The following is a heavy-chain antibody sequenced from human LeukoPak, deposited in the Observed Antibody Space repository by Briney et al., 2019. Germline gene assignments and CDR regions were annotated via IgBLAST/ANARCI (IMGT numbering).Heavy chain of an antibody. Sequence: PSDTLSLTCTVSGRSITSYYWSWIRQPPAKGLEWIGYIYYSGSTNYNPSLKSRVTISVDPSKNQFSLKLSSVTAADAAVYYCARGGVNYKIAGLWGQGALVTVSS. CDR3: ARGGVNYKIAGL. J-gene: IGHJ4*02. D-gene: IGHD3-16*01. V-gene: IGHV4-59*07. CDR1: GRSITSYY. CDR2: IYYSGST.